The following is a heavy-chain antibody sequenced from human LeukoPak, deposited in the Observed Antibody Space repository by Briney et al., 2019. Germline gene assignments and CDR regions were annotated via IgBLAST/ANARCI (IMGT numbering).Heavy chain of an antibody. CDR1: GDSISSYY. CDR2: IYYSGST. D-gene: IGHD6-19*01. J-gene: IGHJ4*02. CDR3: ARVEASEWLVLD. Sequence: PSETLSLTCTVSGDSISSYYWSWIRQPPGKGLEWIGYIYYSGSTNYNPSLKSRVTISVDTSKNQFSLKLSSVTAADTAVYYCARVEASEWLVLDWGQGTLVTVSS. V-gene: IGHV4-59*01.